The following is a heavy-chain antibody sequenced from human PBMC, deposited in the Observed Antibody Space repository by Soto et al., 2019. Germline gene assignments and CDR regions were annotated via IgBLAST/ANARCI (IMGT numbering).Heavy chain of an antibody. Sequence: GASVKVSCKASGYTFTSYAMHWVRQAPGQSLEWMGWINAGNGNTKYSQKFQGRVTITRDTSASTAYMELSSLRSEDTAVYYCARFVEAAAGTDYYYYYGMDLWGQGTKVTVSS. CDR2: INAGNGNT. J-gene: IGHJ6*02. V-gene: IGHV1-3*01. CDR3: ARFVEAAAGTDYYYYYGMDL. D-gene: IGHD6-13*01. CDR1: GYTFTSYA.